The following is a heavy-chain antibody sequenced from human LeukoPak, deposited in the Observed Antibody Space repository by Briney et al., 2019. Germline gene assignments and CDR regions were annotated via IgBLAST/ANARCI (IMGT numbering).Heavy chain of an antibody. CDR3: ARDQLEGYCSSTSCPPNDAFDI. Sequence: ASVKVSCKASGYTFTGYYMHWVRQAPGQGLEWMGRINPNSGGTNYAQKFQGRVTMTRDTSISTAYMELSRLRSDDTAVYYCARDQLEGYCSSTSCPPNDAFDIWGQGTMVTVSS. D-gene: IGHD2-2*01. J-gene: IGHJ3*02. CDR1: GYTFTGYY. V-gene: IGHV1-2*06. CDR2: INPNSGGT.